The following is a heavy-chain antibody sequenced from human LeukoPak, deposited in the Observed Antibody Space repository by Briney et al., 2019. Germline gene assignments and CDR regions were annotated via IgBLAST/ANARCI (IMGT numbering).Heavy chain of an antibody. CDR3: ARAEGDYYYGMDV. CDR1: GFTFGSYA. CDR2: ISYDGSSK. Sequence: GGSLRLSCAASGFTFGSYAMHWVRQAPGKGLEWVAVISYDGSSKYYADSVKGRFTISRDNSKNTLYLQMNSLRAEDTAVYYCARAEGDYYYGMDVWGQGTTVTVSS. J-gene: IGHJ6*02. V-gene: IGHV3-30-3*01.